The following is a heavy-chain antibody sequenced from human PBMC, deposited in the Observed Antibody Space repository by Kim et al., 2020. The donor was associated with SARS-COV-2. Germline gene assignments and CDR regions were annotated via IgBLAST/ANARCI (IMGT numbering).Heavy chain of an antibody. D-gene: IGHD6-25*01. V-gene: IGHV3-48*02. J-gene: IGHJ5*02. Sequence: GGSLRLSCEASGFTFSNENMNWVRQAPGKGLEWISYISGSGDTIVYADSAKGRFSISRDNAKSSLYLHMNSLRDEDTALYYCARGFGDSWFYHWGQGTLVTVSS. CDR1: GFTFSNEN. CDR2: ISGSGDTI. CDR3: ARGFGDSWFYH.